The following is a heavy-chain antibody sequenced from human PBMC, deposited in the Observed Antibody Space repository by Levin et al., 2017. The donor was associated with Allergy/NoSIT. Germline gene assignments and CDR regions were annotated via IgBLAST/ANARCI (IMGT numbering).Heavy chain of an antibody. V-gene: IGHV4-30-4*01. Sequence: TLSLTCTVSGGSLSSGDYYWSWIRQPPGKGLEWIGYIYHTGATYYNPSLKTRLTMSVDTSKNQFSLNLNSVTVADTAVYYCGRGNRGIDYWGQGTLVTVSS. CDR3: GRGNRGIDY. CDR2: IYHTGAT. J-gene: IGHJ4*02. CDR1: GGSLSSGDYY.